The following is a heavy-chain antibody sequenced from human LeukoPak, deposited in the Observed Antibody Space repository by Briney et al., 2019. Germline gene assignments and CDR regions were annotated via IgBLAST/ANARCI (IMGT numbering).Heavy chain of an antibody. J-gene: IGHJ4*02. D-gene: IGHD2-2*01. Sequence: QTGGSLRLSCAASGFTFSSYAMSWVRQAPGKGLEWVSGISGSGVTTYYADSVKGRFTISRDNSKSTLFLQLNSLRAEDTAVYYCAKAVDVVPAAMYVYWGQGTLVTVSP. CDR1: GFTFSSYA. CDR2: ISGSGVTT. V-gene: IGHV3-23*01. CDR3: AKAVDVVPAAMYVY.